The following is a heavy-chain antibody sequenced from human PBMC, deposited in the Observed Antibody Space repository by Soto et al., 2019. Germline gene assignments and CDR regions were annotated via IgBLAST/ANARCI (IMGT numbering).Heavy chain of an antibody. CDR1: GGSISSSSYY. Sequence: SETLSLTCTVSGGSISSSSYYWGWIRQPPGKGLEWIGYIYYSGSTKYNPSLRSRVTISVDTSKNQFSLKLSYVTAADTAVYYCAREMRRDYYDSSGSSFDYWGQGTLVTVS. J-gene: IGHJ4*02. CDR3: AREMRRDYYDSSGSSFDY. D-gene: IGHD3-22*01. V-gene: IGHV4-61*01. CDR2: IYYSGST.